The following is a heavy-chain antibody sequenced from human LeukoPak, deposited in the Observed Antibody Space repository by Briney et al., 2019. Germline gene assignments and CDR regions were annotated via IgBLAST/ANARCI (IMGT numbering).Heavy chain of an antibody. D-gene: IGHD6-19*01. CDR1: GGTFSSYA. J-gene: IGHJ4*02. CDR3: ARMYSSGWPFDY. Sequence: ASVKVSCKASGGTFSSYAISWVRQAPGQGLEWMGGIIPIFGTANYAQKFQGRVTITTDESTSTAYMGLSSLRSEDTAVYYCARMYSSGWPFDYWGQGTLVTVSS. V-gene: IGHV1-69*05. CDR2: IIPIFGTA.